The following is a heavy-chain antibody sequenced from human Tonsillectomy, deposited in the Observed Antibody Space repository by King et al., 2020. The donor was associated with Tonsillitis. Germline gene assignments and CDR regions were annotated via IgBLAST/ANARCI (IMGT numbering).Heavy chain of an antibody. CDR1: GGSTSSYY. D-gene: IGHD3-9*01. CDR2: MYYSGTT. CDR3: ARQQIYYAILTGYSPYWYFDL. Sequence: VQLQESGPGLVKPSETLSLTCTVSGGSTSSYYWSWIRQPPGKGLEWIGYMYYSGTTNNNPSLESRVTISIDTSNNQFSLKLSSVTAAETAVYYCARQQIYYAILTGYSPYWYFDLWGRGTLVTVSS. V-gene: IGHV4-59*08. J-gene: IGHJ2*01.